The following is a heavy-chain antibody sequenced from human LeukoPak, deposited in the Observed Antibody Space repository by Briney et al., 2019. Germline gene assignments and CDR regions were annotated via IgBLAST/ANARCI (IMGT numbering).Heavy chain of an antibody. J-gene: IGHJ5*02. CDR2: IIPILGIA. CDR1: GGTFSSYA. D-gene: IGHD3-10*01. Sequence: SVKVSCKASGGTFSSYAISWVRQAPGQGLEWMGRIIPILGIANYAQKFQGRVTITADKSTSTAYMELSSLRSEDTAVYYCPRDRSYSSGSYYLNWFDPWGQGTLVTVSS. CDR3: PRDRSYSSGSYYLNWFDP. V-gene: IGHV1-69*04.